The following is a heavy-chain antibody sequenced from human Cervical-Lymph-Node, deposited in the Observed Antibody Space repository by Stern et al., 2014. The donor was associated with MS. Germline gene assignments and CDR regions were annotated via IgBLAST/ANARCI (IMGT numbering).Heavy chain of an antibody. Sequence: VQLVQSGGGLVKPGGSLRLSCAASGFIFSTYNMNWVRQAPGRALEWVSSISSSSGYIYYADSVKGRFTISRDNAKHSLNLQMNSLRAEDTAVYYCAREYMVGTTGQHYYYGMDLWGQGTTVTVSS. CDR1: GFIFSTYN. J-gene: IGHJ6*02. D-gene: IGHD1-26*01. CDR3: AREYMVGTTGQHYYYGMDL. CDR2: ISSSSGYI. V-gene: IGHV3-21*01.